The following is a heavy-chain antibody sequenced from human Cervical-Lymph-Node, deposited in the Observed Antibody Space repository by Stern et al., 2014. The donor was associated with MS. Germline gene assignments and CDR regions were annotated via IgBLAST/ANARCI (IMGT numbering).Heavy chain of an antibody. J-gene: IGHJ3*01. D-gene: IGHD2-8*01. V-gene: IGHV4-39*01. Sequence: QVQLQESGPGLVKSSETLSLTCTVSGGPIYGTTFFWGWIRQPPGKGLEWIGSFDYSGRTKYNVSLNSRVTISVDASKNQFLLEVTSVTAADTAIYYCARLTKTFRAFDFWGQGAMVTVSS. CDR2: FDYSGRT. CDR1: GGPIYGTTFF. CDR3: ARLTKTFRAFDF.